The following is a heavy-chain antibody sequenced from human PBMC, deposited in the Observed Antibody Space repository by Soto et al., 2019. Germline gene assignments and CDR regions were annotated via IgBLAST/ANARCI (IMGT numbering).Heavy chain of an antibody. V-gene: IGHV3-30-3*01. Sequence: GGSLRLSCAASGFTFSSYAMHWVRQAPGKGLEWVAVISYDGSNKYYADSVKGRFTISRDNAKNSLYLQMNSLRAEDTAVYYCARLGDGYRFDYWGQGTLVTVSS. D-gene: IGHD5-12*01. CDR2: ISYDGSNK. J-gene: IGHJ4*02. CDR1: GFTFSSYA. CDR3: ARLGDGYRFDY.